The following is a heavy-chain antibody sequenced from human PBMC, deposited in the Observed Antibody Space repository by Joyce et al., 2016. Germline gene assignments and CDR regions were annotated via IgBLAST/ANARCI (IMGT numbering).Heavy chain of an antibody. J-gene: IGHJ3*01. CDR3: ASGIAGYCSSSACPRPLDV. CDR2: IIPVLVTP. D-gene: IGHD2-2*01. Sequence: RQAPGQGLEWMGGIIPVLVTPHYAQKFQGTVAITADTGTSTVFMEVRSLRSDDTAMYYCASGIAGYCSSSACPRPLDVWGQGTKVIVS. V-gene: IGHV1-69*06.